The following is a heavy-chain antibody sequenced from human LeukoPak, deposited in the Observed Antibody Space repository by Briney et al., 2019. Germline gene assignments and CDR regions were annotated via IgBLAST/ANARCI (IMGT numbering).Heavy chain of an antibody. V-gene: IGHV4-59*08. Sequence: SETLSLTCTVSGGSISSYYWSWIRQPPGKGLEWIGYIYYSGSTNYNPSLKSRVTISVDTSKNQFSLKLSSVTAADTAVYYCARSIAAAGTGYFDYWGQGTLVTVSS. D-gene: IGHD6-13*01. CDR1: GGSISSYY. J-gene: IGHJ4*02. CDR3: ARSIAAAGTGYFDY. CDR2: IYYSGST.